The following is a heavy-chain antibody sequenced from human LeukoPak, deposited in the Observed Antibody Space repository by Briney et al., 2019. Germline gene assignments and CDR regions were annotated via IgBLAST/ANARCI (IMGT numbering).Heavy chain of an antibody. J-gene: IGHJ3*02. Sequence: GGSLRLSCAASGFTFSNYAMRWVRQAPGKGLEWVSGISRSGDTTYYADSVKGRFTISRDNSKNTMYLQMNSLRVEDTAVYYCAKETVVVVAATPDAFDIWGQGTMVTVSS. CDR2: ISRSGDTT. V-gene: IGHV3-23*01. CDR1: GFTFSNYA. CDR3: AKETVVVVAATPDAFDI. D-gene: IGHD2-15*01.